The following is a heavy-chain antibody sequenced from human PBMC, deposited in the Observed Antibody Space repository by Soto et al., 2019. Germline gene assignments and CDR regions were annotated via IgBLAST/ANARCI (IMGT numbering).Heavy chain of an antibody. Sequence: SETLSLTCTVSGGSVSSGSYNWGWIRQPPGKGLEWIGFMYYSGSTNYTPSLKSRVTMSIDTSRNQFSLKLNSVTAADTAVYYCARVSYDFWSGYYYTYYFDYWGQGVLVTV. J-gene: IGHJ4*02. CDR2: MYYSGST. V-gene: IGHV4-61*01. D-gene: IGHD3-3*01. CDR1: GGSVSSGSYN. CDR3: ARVSYDFWSGYYYTYYFDY.